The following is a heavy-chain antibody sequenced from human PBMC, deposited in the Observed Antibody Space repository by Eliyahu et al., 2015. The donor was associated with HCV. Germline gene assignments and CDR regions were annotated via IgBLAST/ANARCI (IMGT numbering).Heavy chain of an antibody. J-gene: IGHJ6*02. D-gene: IGHD3-16*02. CDR3: ARTRRTYDYVWGSYRHGSPYYYYGMDV. Sequence: QVTLKESGPVLVKPTETLTLTCTVSGFSLSNARMGVSWIRQPPGKALEWLAHIFSNDEKSYSHTPESRLTISKDTSKSQVVLTMTNMDPVDTATYYCARTRRTYDYVWGSYRHGSPYYYYGMDVWGQGTTVTVSS. V-gene: IGHV2-26*01. CDR2: IFSNDEK. CDR1: GFSLSNARMG.